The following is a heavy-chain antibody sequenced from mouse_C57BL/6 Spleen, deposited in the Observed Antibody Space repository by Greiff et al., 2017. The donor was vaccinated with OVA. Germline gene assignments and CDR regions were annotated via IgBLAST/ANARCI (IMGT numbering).Heavy chain of an antibody. J-gene: IGHJ3*01. CDR3: ARDDDYGPFAY. D-gene: IGHD2-4*01. CDR2: ISDGGSYT. CDR1: GFTFSSYA. Sequence: DVKLVESGGGLVKPGGSLKLSCAASGFTFSSYAMSWVRQTPEKRLEWVATISDGGSYTYYPDNVKGRFTISRDNAKNNLYLQMSHLKSEDTAMYYCARDDDYGPFAYWGQGTLVTVSA. V-gene: IGHV5-4*01.